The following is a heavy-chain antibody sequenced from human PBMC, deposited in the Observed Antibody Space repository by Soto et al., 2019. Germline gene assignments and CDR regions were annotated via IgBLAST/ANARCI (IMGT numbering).Heavy chain of an antibody. V-gene: IGHV4-61*01. Sequence: SETLSLTCTVSGGSIRSGCYSWSWIKQPPGKGLEWIGYIYYSGSTNYNPSLKSRVTISVDTSKNQFSLKLSSVTAADTAVYYCARQYYYGSGSYSWGWFDPWGQGTLVTVSS. CDR1: GGSIRSGCYS. CDR3: ARQYYYGSGSYSWGWFDP. D-gene: IGHD3-10*01. CDR2: IYYSGST. J-gene: IGHJ5*02.